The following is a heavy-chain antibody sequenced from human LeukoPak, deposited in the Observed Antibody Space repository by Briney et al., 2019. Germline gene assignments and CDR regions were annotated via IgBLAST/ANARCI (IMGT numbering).Heavy chain of an antibody. V-gene: IGHV2-5*02. Sequence: SGPTLVNPTQTLTLTCTFSGFSLSTRGVGVGWIRQPPGKALEWLALIYWDDDKRYSPSLKSRLTITKDTSKNQVVLTMTNMDPVDTATYYCAHRRGSSGWYRIGAFDIWGQGTMVTVSS. D-gene: IGHD6-19*01. CDR2: IYWDDDK. CDR1: GFSLSTRGVG. CDR3: AHRRGSSGWYRIGAFDI. J-gene: IGHJ3*02.